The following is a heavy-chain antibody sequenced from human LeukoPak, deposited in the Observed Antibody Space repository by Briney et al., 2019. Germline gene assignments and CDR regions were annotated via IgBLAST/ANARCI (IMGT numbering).Heavy chain of an antibody. J-gene: IGHJ6*03. CDR2: INHSGST. D-gene: IGHD2-15*01. Sequence: PSETLSLTCAVYGGSFSGYYWSWIRQPPGKGLEWIGEINHSGSTNYNPSLKSRVTISVDTSKNQFSLKLSSVTAADTAVYYCARQLRLHYYYYYMDVWGKGTTVTVSS. CDR3: ARQLRLHYYYYYMDV. V-gene: IGHV4-34*01. CDR1: GGSFSGYY.